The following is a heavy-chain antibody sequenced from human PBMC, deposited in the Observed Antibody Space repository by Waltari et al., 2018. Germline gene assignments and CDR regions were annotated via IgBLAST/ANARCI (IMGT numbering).Heavy chain of an antibody. CDR3: ARGPLYYYGLGSSAFDI. Sequence: QVQLMESGVGVVQPGKSLRLSCAASGFTFNTYGMHWDRQAPGRGLEWVSLISDDGANEYVAESVKGLFTIARDNPKKTRSLQRNSLRAGDTAVYYCARGPLYYYGLGSSAFDIWGQGTAVTVAS. V-gene: IGHV3-33*05. D-gene: IGHD3-10*01. CDR1: GFTFNTYG. CDR2: ISDDGANE. J-gene: IGHJ3*02.